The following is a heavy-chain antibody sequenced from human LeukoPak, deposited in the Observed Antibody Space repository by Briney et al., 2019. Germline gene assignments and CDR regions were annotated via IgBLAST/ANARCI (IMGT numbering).Heavy chain of an antibody. CDR3: ARDGRLGYCSSTSCYEGFDP. CDR2: IYYSGST. V-gene: IGHV4-61*01. CDR1: GGSVSSGNYY. D-gene: IGHD2-2*01. J-gene: IGHJ5*02. Sequence: SETLSLTCTVSGGSVSSGNYYWSWIRQPPGKGLEWIGYIYYSGSTNYNPSLKSRVTISVDTSKNQFSLKLSSVTAADTAMYYCARDGRLGYCSSTSCYEGFDPWGQGTLVTVSS.